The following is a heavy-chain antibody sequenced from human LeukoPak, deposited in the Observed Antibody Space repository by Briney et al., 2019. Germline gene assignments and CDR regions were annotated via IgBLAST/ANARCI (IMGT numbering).Heavy chain of an antibody. CDR2: ISSSSSTI. Sequence: GGSLRLSCAASGFTFSSYSMNWVRQAPEKGLEWVSYISSSSSTIYYADSVKGRFTISRDNAKNSLYLQMNSLRAEDTAVYYCARDTYPYYFDPWGQGTLVTVSS. J-gene: IGHJ5*02. V-gene: IGHV3-48*01. D-gene: IGHD1-26*01. CDR3: ARDTYPYYFDP. CDR1: GFTFSSYS.